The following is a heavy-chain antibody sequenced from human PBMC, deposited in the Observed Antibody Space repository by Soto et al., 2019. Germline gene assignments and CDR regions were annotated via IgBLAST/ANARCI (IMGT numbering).Heavy chain of an antibody. CDR3: ARRPPERPDCTNGVCYGFGSRREYYFDY. J-gene: IGHJ4*02. Sequence: QVQLVQSGAEVKKPGSSVKVSCKASGGTFSSYAISWVRQAPGQGLEWMGGIIPIFGTANYAQKFQGRVTITADESTSTAYMELSSLRSEDTAVYYCARRPPERPDCTNGVCYGFGSRREYYFDYWGQGTLVTVSS. D-gene: IGHD2-8*01. V-gene: IGHV1-69*01. CDR2: IIPIFGTA. CDR1: GGTFSSYA.